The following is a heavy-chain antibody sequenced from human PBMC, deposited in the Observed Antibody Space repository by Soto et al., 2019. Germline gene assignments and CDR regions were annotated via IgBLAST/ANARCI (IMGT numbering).Heavy chain of an antibody. CDR1: GFTFSSYA. D-gene: IGHD3-22*01. V-gene: IGHV3-23*01. J-gene: IGHJ4*02. CDR3: AKVLSSSGYYFPFDY. Sequence: EVQLLESGGGLVQPGGSLRLSCAASGFTFSSYAMSWVRQAPGKGLEWVSIISGSGGSTYSADSVKGRFTISRDNSKNTLYLQMSSLRAEDTAVYYGAKVLSSSGYYFPFDYWGQGTLVTVSS. CDR2: ISGSGGST.